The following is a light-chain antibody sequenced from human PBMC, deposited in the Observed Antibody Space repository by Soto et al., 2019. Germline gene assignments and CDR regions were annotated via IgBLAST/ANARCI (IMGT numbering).Light chain of an antibody. J-gene: IGKJ1*01. V-gene: IGKV1-5*01. CDR1: HNIERW. CDR3: QHYNSYSEA. CDR2: DAS. Sequence: DIQLTQSPSTLSASVGDRVTITCRASHNIERWMAWYQQKPGKAPSLLIFDASTLHSGVPSRFSGSGSGTEFTLTISSLQPDDFATYYCQHYNSYSEAFGQGTKVDIK.